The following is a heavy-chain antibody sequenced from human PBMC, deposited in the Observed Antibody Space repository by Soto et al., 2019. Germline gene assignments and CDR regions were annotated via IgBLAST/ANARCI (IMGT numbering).Heavy chain of an antibody. J-gene: IGHJ4*02. CDR1: GFTFSSYS. CDR3: ARDAGENYDFWSGYYLPDY. Sequence: PGGSLRLSCAASGFTFSSYSMNWVRQAPGKGLEWVSSISSRSSYIYYADSVKGRFTISRDNAKNSLYLQMNSLRAEDTAVYYCARDAGENYDFWSGYYLPDYWGQGTQVTVSS. V-gene: IGHV3-21*01. D-gene: IGHD3-3*01. CDR2: ISSRSSYI.